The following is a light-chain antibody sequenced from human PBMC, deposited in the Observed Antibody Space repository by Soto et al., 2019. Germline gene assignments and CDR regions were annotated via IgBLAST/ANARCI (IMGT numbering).Light chain of an antibody. CDR2: AAS. Sequence: DIQMTQSPSSLSASVGDRVTITCRASQSISNYLNWYQQTPGKAPKLLIYAASSLQSGVPSRFSGSGSGTDFTLTISSLQPEDFATYDCQQSYSTPQTFGQGTKLEIK. CDR1: QSISNY. V-gene: IGKV1-39*01. CDR3: QQSYSTPQT. J-gene: IGKJ2*01.